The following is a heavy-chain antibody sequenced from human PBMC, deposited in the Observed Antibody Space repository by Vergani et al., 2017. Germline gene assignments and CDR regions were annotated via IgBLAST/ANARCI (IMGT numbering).Heavy chain of an antibody. CDR3: ARGSGGHLSPSRLYFDY. Sequence: QVQLQESGPGLVKPSQTLSLTCTVSGGSISSGGYYCSWIRQHPGKGLEWIGYIYYSGSTYYNPSLKSRVTISVDTSKNQFSLKLSSVTAADTAVYYCARGSGGHLSPSRLYFDYWGQGTLVTVSS. J-gene: IGHJ4*02. D-gene: IGHD3-10*01. CDR2: IYYSGST. CDR1: GGSISSGGYY. V-gene: IGHV4-31*03.